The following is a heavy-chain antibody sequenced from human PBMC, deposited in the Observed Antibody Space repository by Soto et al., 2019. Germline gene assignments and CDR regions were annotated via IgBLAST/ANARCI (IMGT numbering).Heavy chain of an antibody. CDR1: VYTFTYHY. J-gene: IGHJ4*02. CDR2: VDPEESET. D-gene: IGHD3-10*01. CDR3: AYGSGSYLHYFEY. Sequence: GXSVKVSCKVSVYTFTYHYVHWVQQAPGKGLEWLGLVDPEESETIYAEKFQGRVTITADTSTDTAYMELRSLRSEDTGVYYCAYGSGSYLHYFEYWGQGTLVTVSS. V-gene: IGHV1-69-2*01.